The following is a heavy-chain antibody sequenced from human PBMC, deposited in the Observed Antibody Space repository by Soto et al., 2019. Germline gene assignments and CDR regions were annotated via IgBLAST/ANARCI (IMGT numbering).Heavy chain of an antibody. CDR3: ARGYYGADLGHYYYYMDV. D-gene: IGHD3-10*01. CDR2: MNPNSGNT. Sequence: QVQLVQSGAEVKKPGASVKVSCKASGYTFTSYDINWVRQATGQGLEWMGWMNPNSGNTGYAQKFQGRVTMNRNTSISTACMELSSLRSEDTAVYYCARGYYGADLGHYYYYMDVWGKGTTVTVSS. J-gene: IGHJ6*03. V-gene: IGHV1-8*01. CDR1: GYTFTSYD.